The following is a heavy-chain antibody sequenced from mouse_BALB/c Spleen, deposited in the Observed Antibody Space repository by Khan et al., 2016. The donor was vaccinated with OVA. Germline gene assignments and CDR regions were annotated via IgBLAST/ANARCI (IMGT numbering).Heavy chain of an antibody. D-gene: IGHD1-1*01. CDR1: GYTFTSYW. Sequence: DLVKPGASVKLSCKASGYTFTSYWINWIKQRPGQGLEWIGRIGPGGGSISFTKMFKGQARLTVDTFSSTAYIQLTSLSSADYAVEFSARSNYYGSGLYARDCWGHGTSVTV. J-gene: IGHJ4*01. CDR2: IGPGGGSI. V-gene: IGHV1S41*01. CDR3: ARSNYYGSGLYARDC.